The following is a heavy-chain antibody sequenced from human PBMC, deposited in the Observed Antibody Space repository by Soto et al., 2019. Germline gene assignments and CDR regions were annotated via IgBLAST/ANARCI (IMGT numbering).Heavy chain of an antibody. CDR3: AKFRGYATSRRTDPRGYYFDY. D-gene: IGHD3-16*01. J-gene: IGHJ4*02. CDR1: GFTFSSYG. CDR2: ISYDGSNK. V-gene: IGHV3-30*18. Sequence: QVQLVESGGGVVQPGRSLRLSCAASGFTFSSYGMHWVRQAPGKGLEWVAVISYDGSNKYYADSVKGRFTISRDNSKNTLYLQMNSLRAEDTAVYYCAKFRGYATSRRTDPRGYYFDYWGQGTLVTVSS.